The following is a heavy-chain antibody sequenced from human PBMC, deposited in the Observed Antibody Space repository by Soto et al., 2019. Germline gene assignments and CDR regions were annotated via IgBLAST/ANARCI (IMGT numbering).Heavy chain of an antibody. J-gene: IGHJ4*02. Sequence: GGSLRLSCATSGFTFSSYGMHWVRQAPGKGLEWVAVISYDGSNKYYADSVKGRFTISRDNSKNTLYLQMNSLRAEDTAVYYCAKPGYDYVWGSYRTQDYWGQGTLVTVSS. CDR1: GFTFSSYG. CDR3: AKPGYDYVWGSYRTQDY. D-gene: IGHD3-16*02. V-gene: IGHV3-30*18. CDR2: ISYDGSNK.